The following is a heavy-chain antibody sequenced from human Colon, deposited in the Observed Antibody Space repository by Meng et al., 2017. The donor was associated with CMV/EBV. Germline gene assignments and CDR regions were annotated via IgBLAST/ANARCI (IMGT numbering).Heavy chain of an antibody. CDR3: ASPAPREAIAARPYYYYGMDV. CDR1: GFTFSDYY. V-gene: IGHV3-11*01. Sequence: GSLKISCAASGFTFSDYYMSWIRQAPGKGLEWVSYISSSGSTIYYADSGKGRFTISRDNAKNSLYLQMNSLRAEDTAVYYCASPAPREAIAARPYYYYGMDVWGQGTTVTVSS. D-gene: IGHD6-6*01. J-gene: IGHJ6*02. CDR2: ISSSGSTI.